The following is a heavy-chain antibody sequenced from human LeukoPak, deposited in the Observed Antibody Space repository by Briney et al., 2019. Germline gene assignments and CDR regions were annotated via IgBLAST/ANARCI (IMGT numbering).Heavy chain of an antibody. V-gene: IGHV3-48*03. D-gene: IGHD3-10*01. J-gene: IGHJ6*04. CDR1: GFTFSSYE. CDR2: ISSSGSTI. CDR3: ARRGGSGSYYFYGLGV. Sequence: GGSLRLSCAASGFTFSSYEMNWVRQAPGKGLEWVSYISSSGSTIYYADSVKGRFTIPRDNAKNSLYLQMNSLRAEDTAVYYCARRGGSGSYYFYGLGVWGKGTTVTVSS.